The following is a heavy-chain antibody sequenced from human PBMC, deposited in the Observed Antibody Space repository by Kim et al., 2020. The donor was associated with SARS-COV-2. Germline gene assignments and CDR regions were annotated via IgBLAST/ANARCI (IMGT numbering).Heavy chain of an antibody. J-gene: IGHJ6*02. V-gene: IGHV3-30*18. CDR3: AKDLVPTYSLPLLAAIENGMDV. D-gene: IGHD2-2*02. CDR2: ISYDGSNK. Sequence: GGSLRLSCAASGFTFSSYGMHWVRQAPGKGLEWVAVISYDGSNKYYADSVKGRFTISRDNSKNTLYLQMNSLRAEDTAVYYCAKDLVPTYSLPLLAAIENGMDVWGQGTTVTVSS. CDR1: GFTFSSYG.